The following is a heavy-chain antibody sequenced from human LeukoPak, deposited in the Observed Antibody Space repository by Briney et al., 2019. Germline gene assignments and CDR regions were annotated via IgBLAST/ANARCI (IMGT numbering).Heavy chain of an antibody. Sequence: SGGSLRLSCAASGFTFSSYWMHWVRHAPGKGLVWVSRINSDGSSTSYADSVKDRFTISRDNAKNTLHLQMNSLRAEDTAVYYCTRAQWELPFDLWGRGTLVTVSS. V-gene: IGHV3-74*01. D-gene: IGHD1-26*01. CDR2: INSDGSST. J-gene: IGHJ2*01. CDR1: GFTFSSYW. CDR3: TRAQWELPFDL.